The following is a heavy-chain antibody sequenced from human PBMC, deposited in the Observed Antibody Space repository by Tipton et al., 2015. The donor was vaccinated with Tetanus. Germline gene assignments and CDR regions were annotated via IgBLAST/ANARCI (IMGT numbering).Heavy chain of an antibody. D-gene: IGHD4-11*01. CDR1: GASINAGGYL. J-gene: IGHJ3*02. CDR2: IYIPESA. Sequence: TLSLTCNLSGASINAGGYLWTWVRQHPGKGLEWIGYIYIPESAKIYNPSFQSRVAISIDTSKSQLSLKLTSVTAADTAVYFCARNVYTVTNDAFDIWGHGTLVNVSS. V-gene: IGHV4-61*08. CDR3: ARNVYTVTNDAFDI.